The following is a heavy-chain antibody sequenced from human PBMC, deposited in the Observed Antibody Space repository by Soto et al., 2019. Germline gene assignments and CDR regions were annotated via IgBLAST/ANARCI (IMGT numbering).Heavy chain of an antibody. D-gene: IGHD1-7*01. CDR3: ARLPGALVAVLYSFPREGRELLSDVDV. Sequence: QMELVDSGGGVVQPGESLRLSCAASGFTFNYYPMHWVRQTPGKGLEWVAVISCDVSNQYDADSVKGRFTISRYNSKIMLYLQMNSVRPADAAVYYCARLPGALVAVLYSFPREGRELLSDVDVWGQGTTVSVSS. CDR2: ISCDVSNQ. V-gene: IGHV3-30-3*01. CDR1: GFTFNYYP. J-gene: IGHJ6*02.